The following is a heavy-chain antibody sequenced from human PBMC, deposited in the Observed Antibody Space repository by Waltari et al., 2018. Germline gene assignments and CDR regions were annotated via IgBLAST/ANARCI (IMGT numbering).Heavy chain of an antibody. J-gene: IGHJ3*01. V-gene: IGHV3-15*01. CDR1: GFTFSTAW. CDR3: LFVDTALIIPDVFDL. D-gene: IGHD5-18*01. Sequence: EVQLVESGGGLVTPGGSLRLSCSASGFTFSTAWMNCMRQAPGKGLEWVGRIKSTVDGGTTDYAAPVQGRFTISRDDSKNTLYLQMSSLRTEDTAVYYCLFVDTALIIPDVFDLWGQGTLVTVSS. CDR2: IKSTVDGGTT.